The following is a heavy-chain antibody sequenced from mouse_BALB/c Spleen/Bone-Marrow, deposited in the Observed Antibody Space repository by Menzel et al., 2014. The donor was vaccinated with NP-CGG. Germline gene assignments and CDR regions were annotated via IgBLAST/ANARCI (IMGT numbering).Heavy chain of an antibody. D-gene: IGHD2-4*01. CDR3: ARKSQRAYDSMNY. J-gene: IGHJ4*01. CDR1: GYTFTSFY. Sequence: QVQLQQSGPELVKPGASVMISCKASGYTFTSFYIYWVRQRPGQGLEWIGWIYPGDFNTKYNEKFKGKATLTADKSSSTASMQLSSLTSEDSAVYFCARKSQRAYDSMNYWGQGTSVTVPS. V-gene: IGHV1S56*01. CDR2: IYPGDFNT.